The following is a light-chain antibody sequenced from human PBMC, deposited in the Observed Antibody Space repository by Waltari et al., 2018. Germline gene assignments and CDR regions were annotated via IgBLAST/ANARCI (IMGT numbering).Light chain of an antibody. CDR3: QAYDRSLSGSV. V-gene: IGLV1-40*01. CDR2: GNS. CDR1: SSNTGAGYD. Sequence: QSVLTQPPSVSGAPGQRVTISCTGSSSNTGAGYDLNWYQQLPGTAPKLLIYGNSNRLSGVPDRFSGSKSGASASLAISGLQAEDEAEYYCQAYDRSLSGSVFGGGTKLTVL. J-gene: IGLJ2*01.